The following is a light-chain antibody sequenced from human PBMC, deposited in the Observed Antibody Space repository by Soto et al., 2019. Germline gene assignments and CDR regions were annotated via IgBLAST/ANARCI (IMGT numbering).Light chain of an antibody. CDR1: QSVLYSSNNKNY. Sequence: DIVMTQSPDSLAVSLGERATINCKSSQSVLYSSNNKNYLAWYQQKPGQPPKLLIYWASTRESGVPDRFSGSGSGPDFTLTISSLQAADVAVYYCQQYYSTPYTFGQGTKLEIK. CDR2: WAS. CDR3: QQYYSTPYT. J-gene: IGKJ2*01. V-gene: IGKV4-1*01.